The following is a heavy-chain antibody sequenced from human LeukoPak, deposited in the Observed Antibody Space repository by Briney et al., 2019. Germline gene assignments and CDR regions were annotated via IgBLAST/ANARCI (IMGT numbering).Heavy chain of an antibody. J-gene: IGHJ3*02. D-gene: IGHD4-23*01. CDR3: ARVKEGFDI. V-gene: IGHV4-59*01. Sequence: PSETQSLTCTVSGGSISSYYWSWIRQPPGKGLEWIGYIYYSGSTNYNPSLKSRVTISVDTSKNQFSLKLSSVTAADTAVYYCARVKEGFDIWGQGTMVTVSS. CDR2: IYYSGST. CDR1: GGSISSYY.